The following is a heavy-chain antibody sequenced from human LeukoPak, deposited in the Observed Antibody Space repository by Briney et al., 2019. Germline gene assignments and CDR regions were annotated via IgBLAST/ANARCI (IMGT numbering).Heavy chain of an antibody. CDR2: IWYDGSNK. CDR1: GFTFSSYG. J-gene: IGHJ4*02. Sequence: GRSLRLSCAASGFTFSSYGMHWVRQAPGKGLEWVAVIWYDGSNKYYADSVKGRFTISRDNSKNTLYLQMNSLRAEDTAVYYCARDMNYYDSSGSIDYWGQGTLVTVSS. CDR3: ARDMNYYDSSGSIDY. V-gene: IGHV3-30*19. D-gene: IGHD3-22*01.